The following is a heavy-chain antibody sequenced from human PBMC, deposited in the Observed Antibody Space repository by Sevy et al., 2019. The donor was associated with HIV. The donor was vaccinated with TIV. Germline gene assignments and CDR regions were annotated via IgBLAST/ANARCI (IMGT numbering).Heavy chain of an antibody. CDR2: IIYDGSKK. D-gene: IGHD4-17*01. CDR1: GFTFSSYA. J-gene: IGHJ5*02. CDR3: ARDQHDYAGNVRTGWFDP. Sequence: GESLKISCAASGFTFSSYAMHWVRQAPGKGLEWVADIIYDGSKKYYAGSVKGRFTISRDNSKNTLYLQMNSLRAEDTAVYYCARDQHDYAGNVRTGWFDPWGQGTLVTVSS. V-gene: IGHV3-30-3*01.